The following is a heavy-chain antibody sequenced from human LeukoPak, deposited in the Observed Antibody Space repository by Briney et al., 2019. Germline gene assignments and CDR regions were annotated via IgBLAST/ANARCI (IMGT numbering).Heavy chain of an antibody. Sequence: ASVKVSCKASGYTFTGYYMHWVRQAPGQGLEWMGWINPNSGGTNYAQKFQGRVTMTRDTSISTAYMELSRLRSDDTAVYFCARSRSRHNWFDPWGQGTLVTVSS. CDR2: INPNSGGT. CDR3: ARSRSRHNWFDP. CDR1: GYTFTGYY. V-gene: IGHV1-2*02. J-gene: IGHJ5*02.